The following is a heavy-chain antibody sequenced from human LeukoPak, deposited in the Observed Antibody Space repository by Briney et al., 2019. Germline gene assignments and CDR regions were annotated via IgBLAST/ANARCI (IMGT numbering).Heavy chain of an antibody. CDR1: GYTFTTYG. V-gene: IGHV1-18*01. Sequence: GASVKVCCKASGYTFTTYGISWVRQAPGQGLEWLGWISAYNGNTNYAQKLQGRVTMTTDTSTSEAYMELRSLKSDDTAVYYCARDGLNGYSYGLFDYWGQGTLVTVSS. CDR2: ISAYNGNT. CDR3: ARDGLNGYSYGLFDY. J-gene: IGHJ4*02. D-gene: IGHD5-18*01.